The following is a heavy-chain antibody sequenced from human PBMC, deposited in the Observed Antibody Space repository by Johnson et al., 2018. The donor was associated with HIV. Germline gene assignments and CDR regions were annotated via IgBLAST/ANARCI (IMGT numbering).Heavy chain of an antibody. V-gene: IGHV3-66*01. Sequence: VQLVESGGGVVQPGRSLRLSCAASGFNVSSDYMNWVRQVPGKGLEWVSLIYGGGITYNADSVKGRFTISRDNFKNTLYRQMNSLRVEDTAVYYCARDPFPRFYAFDVWGQGTMVTVSS. J-gene: IGHJ3*01. CDR1: GFNVSSDY. CDR2: IYGGGIT. CDR3: ARDPFPRFYAFDV.